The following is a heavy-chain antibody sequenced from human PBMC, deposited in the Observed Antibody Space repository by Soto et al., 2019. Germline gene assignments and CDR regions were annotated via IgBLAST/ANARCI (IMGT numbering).Heavy chain of an antibody. J-gene: IGHJ4*02. CDR1: GFTFSNYG. CDR2: ISYHGSDK. Sequence: QVQLVESGGGVVQPGRSLRLSCAASGFTFSNYGMHWVRQAPGKGLEWVAGISYHGSDKYYADSVKGRFNISRDNSKNTLYLQMDSLRAEDTAVYYCAKDHLTTTVTTVGYRGQGTLVTVSS. CDR3: AKDHLTTTVTTVGY. D-gene: IGHD4-17*01. V-gene: IGHV3-30*18.